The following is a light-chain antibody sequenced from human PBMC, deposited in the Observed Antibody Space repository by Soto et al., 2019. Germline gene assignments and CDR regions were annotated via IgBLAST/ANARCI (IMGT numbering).Light chain of an antibody. V-gene: IGKV3-11*01. CDR2: DAS. CDR3: QQRSNWPPYT. J-gene: IGKJ2*01. CDR1: QSVSSY. Sequence: EIVLTQSPATLSLSPGERATLSCRASQSVSSYLAWYQQKPGQAPRLLIYDASNRATGIPARFSGSGSATDFTLTISSLEPEDFAVYYCQQRSNWPPYTFGQGTKQEIE.